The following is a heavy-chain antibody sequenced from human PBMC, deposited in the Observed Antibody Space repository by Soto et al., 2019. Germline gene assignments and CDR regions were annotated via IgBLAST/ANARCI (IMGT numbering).Heavy chain of an antibody. Sequence: EVQLLESGGGLVQPGGSLRLSCAVSGFTFSSYPMSWVRQAPGKGLEWVSAISGSGGNTYYADSVRGRFTVSRDNSKNTLYLQMDSLRVEDTALYYCAKDSETSGWSHFDYWGQGTLVTVSS. CDR3: AKDSETSGWSHFDY. D-gene: IGHD6-19*01. V-gene: IGHV3-23*01. CDR2: ISGSGGNT. J-gene: IGHJ4*02. CDR1: GFTFSSYP.